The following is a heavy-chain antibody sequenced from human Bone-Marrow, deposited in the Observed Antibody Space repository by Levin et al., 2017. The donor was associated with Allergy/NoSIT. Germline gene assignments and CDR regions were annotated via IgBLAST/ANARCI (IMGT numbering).Heavy chain of an antibody. CDR2: IKPDGSDK. V-gene: IGHV3-7*01. CDR3: ARESQWSRDY. D-gene: IGHD6-19*01. J-gene: IGHJ4*02. Sequence: GESLKISCAASGFTFSNHWMDWVRQAPGKWLEWVANIKPDGSDKYYVGSVKGRFTISRDNAKNSLYLQMDSLRAEDTAVYYCARESQWSRDYWGQGTLVIVSS. CDR1: GFTFSNHW.